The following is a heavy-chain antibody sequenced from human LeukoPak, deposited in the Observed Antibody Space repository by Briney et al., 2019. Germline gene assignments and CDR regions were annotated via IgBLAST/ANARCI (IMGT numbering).Heavy chain of an antibody. CDR2: MNPKSGDT. Sequence: ASVKVSCKASGYTFTGYYMHWVRQAPGQGLEWMGWMNPKSGDTGYSQKFQGRVFITRDTSINTAYMELSSLRSEDTAVYYCAREGGRYCSGGSCYFPSAIYYYYYMDVWGKGTTVTISS. CDR3: AREGGRYCSGGSCYFPSAIYYYYYMDV. CDR1: GYTFTGYY. D-gene: IGHD2-15*01. J-gene: IGHJ6*03. V-gene: IGHV1-8*03.